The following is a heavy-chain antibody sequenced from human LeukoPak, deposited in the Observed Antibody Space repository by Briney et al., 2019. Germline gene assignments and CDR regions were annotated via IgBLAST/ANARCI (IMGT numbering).Heavy chain of an antibody. Sequence: SETLSLTCTVSGGSVSSSSYYWGWIRQPPGKGLEWIGEIDHSGSTNYNPSLKSRVTISVDTSKNQFSLKLSSVTAADTAVYYCARQVDVGCSSTRCYGHGAFDIWGQGTVVSVSS. D-gene: IGHD2-2*01. CDR3: ARQVDVGCSSTRCYGHGAFDI. J-gene: IGHJ3*02. V-gene: IGHV4-39*01. CDR2: IDHSGST. CDR1: GGSVSSSSYY.